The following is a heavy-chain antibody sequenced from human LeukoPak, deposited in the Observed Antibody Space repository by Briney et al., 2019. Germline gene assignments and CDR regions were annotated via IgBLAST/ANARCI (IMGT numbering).Heavy chain of an antibody. D-gene: IGHD3-16*01. CDR1: GFTVSTNY. CDR2: IYSDGST. J-gene: IGHJ4*02. Sequence: GGSLRLSCAVSGFTVSTNYMSWVSQAPGKGLEWVSFIYSDGSTYYADSVKGRFTISRDNSKNTLYLQMNSLRAEDTAVYYCARSLYRGYYFDYWGQGTLVTVSS. V-gene: IGHV3-53*01. CDR3: ARSLYRGYYFDY.